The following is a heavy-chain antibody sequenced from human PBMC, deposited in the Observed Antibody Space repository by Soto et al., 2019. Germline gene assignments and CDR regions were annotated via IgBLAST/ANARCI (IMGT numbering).Heavy chain of an antibody. CDR2: IFYRGSS. Sequence: ASENLCLTCTVSGGFLRGYPWSGFRQPLWKGLEWIGYIFYRGSSNYNPSLKSRLTISVDTSKNQVSLKLSSVTAADTVMYFCVMNFRDPAQSWFDPWCQGTQVTVST. D-gene: IGHD5-18*01. CDR3: VMNFRDPAQSWFDP. V-gene: IGHV4-59*08. J-gene: IGHJ5*02. CDR1: GGFLRGYP.